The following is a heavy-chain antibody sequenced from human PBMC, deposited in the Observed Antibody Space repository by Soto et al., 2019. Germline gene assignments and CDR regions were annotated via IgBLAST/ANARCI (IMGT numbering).Heavy chain of an antibody. CDR1: GGTFSSYA. CDR2: IIPIFGTA. CDR3: ARSRRYRRDGYNQGAFDI. V-gene: IGHV1-69*13. Sequence: ASVKVSCKASGGTFSSYAISWVRQAPGQGLEWMGGIIPIFGTANYAQKFQGRVTITADEPTSTAYMELSSLRSEDTAVYYCARSRRYRRDGYNQGAFDIWGQGTMVPVSS. J-gene: IGHJ3*02. D-gene: IGHD5-12*01.